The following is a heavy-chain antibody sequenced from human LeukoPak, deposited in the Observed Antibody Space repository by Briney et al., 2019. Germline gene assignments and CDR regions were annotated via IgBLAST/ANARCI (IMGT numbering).Heavy chain of an antibody. J-gene: IGHJ5*02. V-gene: IGHV1-69*04. CDR2: IIPILGIA. CDR3: AREKYGDYNWFDP. CDR1: GGTFSGYA. Sequence: ASVKVSCKASGGTFSGYAISWVRQAPGQGLEWMGRIIPILGIANYAQKFQGRVTITADKSTSTAYMELSSLRSEDTAVYYCAREKYGDYNWFDPWGQGTLVTVSS. D-gene: IGHD4-17*01.